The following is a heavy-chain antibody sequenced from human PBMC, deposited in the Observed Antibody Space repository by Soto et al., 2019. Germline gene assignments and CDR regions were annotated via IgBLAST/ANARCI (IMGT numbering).Heavy chain of an antibody. CDR1: GFTFRSYA. V-gene: IGHV3-64*01. CDR3: ARGFWSGSTDAFDI. J-gene: IGHJ3*02. D-gene: IGHD3-3*01. Sequence: PGGSLRLSCAAPGFTFRSYAMYWVRQAPGKGLTFVSGINAYGDIISYANSVRGRFAISRDNSKNTLYLQMGSLRAEDMALYFWARGFWSGSTDAFDIWGQGTMVTVSS. CDR2: INAYGDII.